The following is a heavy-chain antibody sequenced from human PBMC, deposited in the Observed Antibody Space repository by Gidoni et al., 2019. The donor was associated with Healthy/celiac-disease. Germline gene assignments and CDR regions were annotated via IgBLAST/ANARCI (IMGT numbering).Heavy chain of an antibody. CDR3: ASSSSWPYYYYGMDV. Sequence: QVQLVQSGAEVKKPGSSVTVSCTASGGTFSSYAISWVRQAPGQGLEWMGGIIPIFGTANYAQKFQGRVTITADESTSTAYMELSSLRSEDTAVYYCASSSSWPYYYYGMDVWGQGTTVTVSS. J-gene: IGHJ6*02. V-gene: IGHV1-69*01. CDR1: GGTFSSYA. D-gene: IGHD6-13*01. CDR2: IIPIFGTA.